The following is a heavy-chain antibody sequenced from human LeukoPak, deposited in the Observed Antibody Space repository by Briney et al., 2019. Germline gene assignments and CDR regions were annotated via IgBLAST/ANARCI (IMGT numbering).Heavy chain of an antibody. V-gene: IGHV1-2*02. Sequence: ASVKVSCKASGYTFTGYYMHWVRQAPGQGLEWMAWINPNSGGTNYAQKFQGRVTMTRDTSISTAYMELSRLRSDDTAVYYCASSGYDLYGPYSYNWFDPWGQGTLVTVSS. J-gene: IGHJ5*02. CDR1: GYTFTGYY. CDR2: INPNSGGT. CDR3: ASSGYDLYGPYSYNWFDP. D-gene: IGHD5-12*01.